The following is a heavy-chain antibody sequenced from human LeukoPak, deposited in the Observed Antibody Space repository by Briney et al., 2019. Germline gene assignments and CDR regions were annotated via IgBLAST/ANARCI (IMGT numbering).Heavy chain of an antibody. Sequence: PSETLSLTCAVYGGSFSGYYWSWIRQPPGKGLEWIGEINHSGSTNYNPSLESRVTISVDTSKNQFSLKLSSVTAADTAVYYCARGRIVAPFDYWGQGTLVTVSS. D-gene: IGHD6-6*01. CDR2: INHSGST. J-gene: IGHJ4*02. CDR3: ARGRIVAPFDY. V-gene: IGHV4-34*01. CDR1: GGSFSGYY.